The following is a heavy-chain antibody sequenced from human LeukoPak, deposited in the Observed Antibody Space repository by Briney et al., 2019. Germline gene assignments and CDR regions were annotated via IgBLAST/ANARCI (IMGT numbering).Heavy chain of an antibody. J-gene: IGHJ4*02. V-gene: IGHV4-59*02. CDR3: ATRKLGNDY. CDR1: GGSVSNYY. CDR2: IYYTET. Sequence: SETLSLTCTVSGGSVSNYYWSWIRQSPGKELEWIGYIYYTETSYNPSLKSRVTISADTSKNQFSLKLYSVTAADTAVYYCATRKLGNDYWGQGTLVTVSS. D-gene: IGHD7-27*01.